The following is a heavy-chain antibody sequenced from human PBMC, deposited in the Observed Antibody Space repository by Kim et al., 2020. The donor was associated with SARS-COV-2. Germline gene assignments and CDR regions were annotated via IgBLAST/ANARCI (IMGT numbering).Heavy chain of an antibody. J-gene: IGHJ6*02. CDR1: GGTFSSYA. V-gene: IGHV1-69*13. CDR3: ARDHTYYYGSGNPAYYYDGMDV. D-gene: IGHD3-10*01. Sequence: SVKVSCKASGGTFSSYAISWVRQAPGQGLEWMGGIIPIFGTANYAQKFQGRVTITADESTSTAYMELSSLRSEDTAVYYCARDHTYYYGSGNPAYYYDGMDVWGQGTTVTVSS. CDR2: IIPIFGTA.